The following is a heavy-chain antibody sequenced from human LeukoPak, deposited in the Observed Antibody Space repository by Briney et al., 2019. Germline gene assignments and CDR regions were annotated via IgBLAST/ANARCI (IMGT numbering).Heavy chain of an antibody. D-gene: IGHD3-22*01. Sequence: ASVKVSCKASGYTFTGYYMHWVRQAPGQGLEWMGWINPNSGGTNYAQKFQGRVTMTRDTSISTAYMELSRLRSDDTAVYYCARALSPRIVVLSEYPQASHWGQGTLVTVSS. CDR1: GYTFTGYY. CDR2: INPNSGGT. CDR3: ARALSPRIVVLSEYPQASH. J-gene: IGHJ4*02. V-gene: IGHV1-2*02.